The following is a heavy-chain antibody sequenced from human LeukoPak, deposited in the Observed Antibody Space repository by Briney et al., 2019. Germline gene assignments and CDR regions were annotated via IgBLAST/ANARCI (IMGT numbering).Heavy chain of an antibody. Sequence: ASVKVSCKASGYTFTSYDINWVRQATGQGLEWMGWMNPNSGNTGYAQKFQGRVTMTRNTSISTAYMELSSLRSDDTAVYYCARHPVATADLGYWGQGTLVTVSS. CDR3: ARHPVATADLGY. CDR2: MNPNSGNT. D-gene: IGHD5-12*01. V-gene: IGHV1-8*01. CDR1: GYTFTSYD. J-gene: IGHJ4*02.